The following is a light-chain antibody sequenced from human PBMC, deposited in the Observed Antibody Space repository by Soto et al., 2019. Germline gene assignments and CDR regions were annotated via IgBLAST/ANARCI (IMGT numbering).Light chain of an antibody. Sequence: EIVMTQSPATLSVSPGERATLSCRASQSVSSNLAWYQQKPGQAPRLLIYGASTRATGIPARFSGSGSETECTLTISSLQSEDFAVYYCQQYNNWPWTFGQGTKVELK. CDR2: GAS. CDR1: QSVSSN. J-gene: IGKJ1*01. CDR3: QQYNNWPWT. V-gene: IGKV3-15*01.